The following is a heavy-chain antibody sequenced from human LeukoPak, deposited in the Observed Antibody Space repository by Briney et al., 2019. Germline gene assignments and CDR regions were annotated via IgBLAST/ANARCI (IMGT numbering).Heavy chain of an antibody. D-gene: IGHD4-11*01. CDR3: ARLQDYSDYEADF. Sequence: GESLKISCKGSGYSFTSYWIGWVRQMPGKGLEWMGIIYPGDSDTRYSPSFQGQVTISADKSINIAYLQWSSLKASDTAMYYCARLQDYSDYEADFWGQGTLVTVSS. J-gene: IGHJ4*02. CDR1: GYSFTSYW. V-gene: IGHV5-51*01. CDR2: IYPGDSDT.